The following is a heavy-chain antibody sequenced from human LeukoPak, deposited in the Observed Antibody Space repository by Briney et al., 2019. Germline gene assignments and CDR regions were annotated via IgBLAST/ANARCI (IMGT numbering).Heavy chain of an antibody. Sequence: GGSLRLSCTTSGFIFNTNSMNWVRQAPGKGLEWVSYINPDGDAIYYADSVKGRFTISRDNAKNSLYLQMNSLRAEDTAVYYCARDRQQLVLRNWFAPWGQGTLVTVSS. CDR1: GFIFNTNS. J-gene: IGHJ5*02. CDR3: ARDRQQLVLRNWFAP. V-gene: IGHV3-48*04. D-gene: IGHD6-13*01. CDR2: INPDGDAI.